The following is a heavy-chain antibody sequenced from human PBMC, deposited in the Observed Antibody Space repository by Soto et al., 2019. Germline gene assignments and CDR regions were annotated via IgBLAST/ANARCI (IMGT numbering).Heavy chain of an antibody. CDR3: ARSTTSCYFDPLDV. CDR2: IDWDDDK. CDR1: GFSLRTSGMC. Sequence: GPTLVNPTQTLRLTCTFSGFSLRTSGMCVNWIRQPPGKALEWLALIDWDDDKYYSTSLKTRLSVSKDSARNLVILTMTNMDPVDTATYFCARSTTSCYFDPLDVWGQGTTVTVSS. J-gene: IGHJ6*02. D-gene: IGHD2-21*01. V-gene: IGHV2-70*13.